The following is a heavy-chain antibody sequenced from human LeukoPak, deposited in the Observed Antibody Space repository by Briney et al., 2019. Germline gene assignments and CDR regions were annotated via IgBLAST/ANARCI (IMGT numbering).Heavy chain of an antibody. CDR3: ARQIGYCGGGSCYWYFNL. J-gene: IGHJ2*01. D-gene: IGHD2-15*01. V-gene: IGHV1-8*03. Sequence: GASVKVSCKASGYTFTSYDINWVRQAAGQGLEWVGWMNPNSGNTGYAQKFQARVTITRITSISTAYMELRSLRSEDTAVYYCARQIGYCGGGSCYWYFNLWGRGTLVTVSS. CDR2: MNPNSGNT. CDR1: GYTFTSYD.